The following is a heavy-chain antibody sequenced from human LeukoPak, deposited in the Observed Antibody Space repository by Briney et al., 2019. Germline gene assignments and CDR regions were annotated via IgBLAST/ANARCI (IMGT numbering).Heavy chain of an antibody. D-gene: IGHD2-15*01. V-gene: IGHV4-59*01. J-gene: IGHJ4*02. Sequence: SETLSLTCTVSGGSISSYYWSWIRQPPGKGLEWIGYIYYSGSTNYNPSLKSRVTISVDTSKNQFSLKLSSVTAADTAVYYCARGYCSGGSCNVYWGQGTLVTVSS. CDR3: ARGYCSGGSCNVY. CDR1: GGSISSYY. CDR2: IYYSGST.